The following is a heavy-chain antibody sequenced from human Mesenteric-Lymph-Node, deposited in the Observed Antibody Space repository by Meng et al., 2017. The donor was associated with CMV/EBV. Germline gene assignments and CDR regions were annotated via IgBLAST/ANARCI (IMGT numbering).Heavy chain of an antibody. D-gene: IGHD4-23*01. V-gene: IGHV3-7*01. CDR2: IKQDGREK. J-gene: IGHJ4*02. CDR3: VTTKGGGGQLKD. CDR1: GFTFSSYW. Sequence: GGSLRLSCAASGFTFSSYWMIWVRQTPGKGLEWVANIKQDGREKHYVDSVKGRFTISRDNAKNSLYLQMSSLRAEDTAVYYCVTTKGGGGQLKDWGQGTLVTVSS.